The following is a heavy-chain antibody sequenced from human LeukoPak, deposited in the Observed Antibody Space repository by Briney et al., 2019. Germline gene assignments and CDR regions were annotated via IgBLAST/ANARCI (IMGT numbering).Heavy chain of an antibody. Sequence: GGSLRLSCAASGFTFSSYAMSWVRQAPGKGLEWVSAISGSGGSTYYADSVKGRFTISRDNSKNTLYLQMNSLRAEDTAVYYCARVADHGSGSYYPGYYGMDVWGQGTTVTVSS. V-gene: IGHV3-23*01. CDR2: ISGSGGST. CDR3: ARVADHGSGSYYPGYYGMDV. CDR1: GFTFSSYA. J-gene: IGHJ6*02. D-gene: IGHD3-10*01.